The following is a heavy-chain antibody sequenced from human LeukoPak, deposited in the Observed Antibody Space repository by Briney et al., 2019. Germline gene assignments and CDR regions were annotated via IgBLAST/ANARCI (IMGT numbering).Heavy chain of an antibody. Sequence: GGSLRLSCVSSGFTFSNYAMSWVRQAPGKGLDWVSAVSAGGGSTYYADSVRGRFAISRDSSKKTLYLQMNSLRVEDTAVYYCAKDVSGSGSSYWGQGTLVTVSS. CDR2: VSAGGGST. CDR1: GFTFSNYA. CDR3: AKDVSGSGSSY. V-gene: IGHV3-23*01. D-gene: IGHD3-10*01. J-gene: IGHJ4*02.